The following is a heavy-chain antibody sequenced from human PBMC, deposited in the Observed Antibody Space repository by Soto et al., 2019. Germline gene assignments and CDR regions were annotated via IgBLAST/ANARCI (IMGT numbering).Heavy chain of an antibody. Sequence: PGPQVKVSCKASGYTFTSYGISWVRQAPGQGLEWMGWISAYNGNTNYAQKLQGRVTMTTDTSTSTAYMELRSLRSDDTAVYYCAREDFGFWSGYYKANRYYYGMDVWGQGTTVTVSS. D-gene: IGHD3-3*01. CDR3: AREDFGFWSGYYKANRYYYGMDV. V-gene: IGHV1-18*01. J-gene: IGHJ6*02. CDR2: ISAYNGNT. CDR1: GYTFTSYG.